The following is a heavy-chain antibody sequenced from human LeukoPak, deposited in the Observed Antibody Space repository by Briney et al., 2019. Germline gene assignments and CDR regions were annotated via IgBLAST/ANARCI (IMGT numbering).Heavy chain of an antibody. CDR3: ARDYGSGIDY. CDR2: IRYDGSNK. J-gene: IGHJ4*02. Sequence: GGSLRLSCAASGFTFGSYGMHWVRQAPGKGLEWVAFIRYDGSNKYYADSVKGRFTISRDNSKNTLYLQMNSLRAEDTAVYYCARDYGSGIDYWGQGTLVTVSS. CDR1: GFTFGSYG. D-gene: IGHD3-10*01. V-gene: IGHV3-30*02.